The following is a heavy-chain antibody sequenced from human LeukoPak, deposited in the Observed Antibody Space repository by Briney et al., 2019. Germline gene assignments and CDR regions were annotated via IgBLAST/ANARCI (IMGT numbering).Heavy chain of an antibody. CDR2: ISTYNGDT. CDR3: ARTPNYGSGSLFFWFDS. D-gene: IGHD3-10*01. Sequence: ASVKVSCKASGYTFTKYGIGWVRQAPGQGLEWMGWISTYNGDTYYPQKVQGRVTMTTDTSTTTGYMELRSLRSDDTAVYYYARTPNYGSGSLFFWFDSWGQGTLVTVSS. J-gene: IGHJ5*01. CDR1: GYTFTKYG. V-gene: IGHV1-18*01.